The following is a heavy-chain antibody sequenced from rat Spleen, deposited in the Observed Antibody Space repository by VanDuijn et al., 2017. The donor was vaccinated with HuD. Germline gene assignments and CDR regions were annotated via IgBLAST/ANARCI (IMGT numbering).Heavy chain of an antibody. CDR1: GFTFSNYG. D-gene: IGHD3-7*01. CDR2: ISYDGSST. Sequence: EVQLVESGGGLVQPGRSLKLSCAASGFTFSNYGMAWVRQAPTKGLEWVATISYDGSSTYYRDSVKGRFTISRDNAKSTLYLQMDSLRSEDTATYYCARQPEWFAYWGQGTLFTVSS. CDR3: ARQPEWFAY. V-gene: IGHV5-29*01. J-gene: IGHJ3*01.